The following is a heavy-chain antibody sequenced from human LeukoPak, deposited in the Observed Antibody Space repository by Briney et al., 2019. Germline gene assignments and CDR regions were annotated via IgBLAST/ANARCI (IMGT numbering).Heavy chain of an antibody. CDR3: ARVDLGYCSGGSCYGQYNWFDP. Sequence: ASVKVSCKASGYTFTGYYMHWVRQAPGQGLEWMGWINPNSGGTNYAQKFQGRVTMTRDTSISTAYMELSRLRSDDTAVHYCARVDLGYCSGGSCYGQYNWFDPWGQGTLVTVSS. CDR2: INPNSGGT. D-gene: IGHD2-15*01. V-gene: IGHV1-2*02. CDR1: GYTFTGYY. J-gene: IGHJ5*02.